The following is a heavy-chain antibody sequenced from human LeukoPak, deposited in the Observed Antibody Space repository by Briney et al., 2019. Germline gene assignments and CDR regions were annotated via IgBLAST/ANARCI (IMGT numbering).Heavy chain of an antibody. CDR2: TGTAGDT. Sequence: PGGSLRLSCAASGFTFSSYDMHWVRQATGKGLEWVSATGTAGDTYYPGSVKGRFTISRENAKNSLYLQMNSLRAGDTAVYYCARGLWEAGHAFDIWGQGTMVTVSS. V-gene: IGHV3-13*01. CDR1: GFTFSSYD. CDR3: ARGLWEAGHAFDI. D-gene: IGHD5-18*01. J-gene: IGHJ3*02.